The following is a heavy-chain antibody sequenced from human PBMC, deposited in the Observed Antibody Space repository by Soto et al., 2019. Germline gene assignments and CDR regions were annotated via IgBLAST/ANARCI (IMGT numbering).Heavy chain of an antibody. Sequence: SETLSLTCAVYGGSFSGYYWSWIRQPPGKGLEWIGEINHRGSTKYNPSLKSRVTISVDTSKNQFSLKLSSVTAADTAVYYCARGDVLTGYSSWGQGTPVTVSS. D-gene: IGHD3-9*01. CDR2: INHRGST. CDR3: ARGDVLTGYSS. V-gene: IGHV4-34*01. J-gene: IGHJ4*02. CDR1: GGSFSGYY.